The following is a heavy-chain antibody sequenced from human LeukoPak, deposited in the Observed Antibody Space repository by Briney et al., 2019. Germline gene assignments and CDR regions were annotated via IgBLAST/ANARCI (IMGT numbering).Heavy chain of an antibody. J-gene: IGHJ4*02. Sequence: GGSLRLSCAASGFTFSSYGMSWVRQAPGKGLEWVSAISGSGGSTYYADSVKGRFTISRDNSKNTLYLQMNSLRAEDTAVYYCAKDVYGSGSYYNGDYWGQGTLVTVSS. CDR1: GFTFSSYG. D-gene: IGHD3-10*01. CDR2: ISGSGGST. CDR3: AKDVYGSGSYYNGDY. V-gene: IGHV3-23*01.